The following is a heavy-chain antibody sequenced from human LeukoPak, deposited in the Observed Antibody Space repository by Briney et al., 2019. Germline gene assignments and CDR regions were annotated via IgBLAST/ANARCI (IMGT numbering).Heavy chain of an antibody. D-gene: IGHD4-11*01. J-gene: IGHJ4*02. CDR2: IYNDGST. CDR1: GFTVSGKH. CDR3: TSYSDHPV. V-gene: IGHV3-53*01. Sequence: GGSLRLSCAVSGFTVSGKHMSWVRQAAGKGLEWVSVIYNDGSTYYADFVRGRFTISRDNSKNMLYIQMNSLRVEDTALYYCTSYSDHPVWGQGTLVTVSS.